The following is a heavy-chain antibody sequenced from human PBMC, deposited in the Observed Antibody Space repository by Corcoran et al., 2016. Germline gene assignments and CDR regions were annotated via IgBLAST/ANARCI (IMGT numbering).Heavy chain of an antibody. CDR2: IYYSGST. CDR3: ARHGIAARGSNWFDP. CDR1: GGSISSSSYY. V-gene: IGHV4-39*01. D-gene: IGHD6-13*01. Sequence: QLQLQESGPGLVKPSETLSLTCTVSGGSISSSSYYWGWIRQPPGKGLEWIGSIYYSGSTYYNPSLKSRVTISVDTSKNQFSLKLSSVTAADTAVYYCARHGIAARGSNWFDPWGQGTLVTVSS. J-gene: IGHJ5*02.